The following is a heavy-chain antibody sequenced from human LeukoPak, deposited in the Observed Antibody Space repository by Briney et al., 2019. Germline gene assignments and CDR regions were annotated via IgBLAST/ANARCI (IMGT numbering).Heavy chain of an antibody. J-gene: IGHJ4*02. D-gene: IGHD2-2*01. V-gene: IGHV3-48*03. Sequence: GGSLRLSCAASGFTFSSYEMNWVRQAPGKGLDWVSYISSSGSTIYYADSVKGRFTISRDNAKNSLCLQMNSLRAEDTAVYYCARVGTYCSSTSCHDFDYWGQGTLVTVSS. CDR2: ISSSGSTI. CDR3: ARVGTYCSSTSCHDFDY. CDR1: GFTFSSYE.